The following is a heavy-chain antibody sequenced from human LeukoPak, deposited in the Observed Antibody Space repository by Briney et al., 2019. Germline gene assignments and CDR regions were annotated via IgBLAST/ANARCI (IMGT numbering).Heavy chain of an antibody. Sequence: SETLSLTCAVYGGSFSGYYWSWLRQPPGKGRKWIGEINHSGSTNYNPSLKSRVTIPVDTSKNQFSLKLSSVTAADTAVYYCASRNSSSSYSFDYWGQGTLVTVSS. V-gene: IGHV4-34*01. CDR1: GGSFSGYY. CDR2: INHSGST. D-gene: IGHD6-6*01. CDR3: ASRNSSSSYSFDY. J-gene: IGHJ4*02.